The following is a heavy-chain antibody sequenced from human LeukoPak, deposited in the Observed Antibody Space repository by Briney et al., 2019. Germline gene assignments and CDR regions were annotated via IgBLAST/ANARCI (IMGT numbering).Heavy chain of an antibody. CDR1: GYTFTSYD. J-gene: IGHJ5*02. CDR2: MNPNSGNT. CDR3: AIDMVATGANWFDP. Sequence: ASVTVSCKASGYTFTSYDINWVRQATGQGLEWMGWMNPNSGNTGYAQKFQGRVTMTRNTSISTAYMELGSLRSEDTAVYYCAIDMVATGANWFDPWGQGTLVTVSS. V-gene: IGHV1-8*01. D-gene: IGHD5-12*01.